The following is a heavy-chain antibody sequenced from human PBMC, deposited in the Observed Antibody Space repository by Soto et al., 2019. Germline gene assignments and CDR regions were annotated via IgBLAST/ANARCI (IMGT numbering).Heavy chain of an antibody. CDR1: GYTFTSYG. Sequence: QVQLVQSGAEVKKPGASVKVSCKASGYTFTSYGISWVRQAPGQGLEWMGWISAYNGNTNYAQKLQGRVTMTTDTSTSTAYVELRSLRSDDTAVYYCARVNYYASGSYYYYHMDVWGQGTAVTVSS. CDR3: ARVNYYASGSYYYYHMDV. CDR2: ISAYNGNT. D-gene: IGHD3-10*01. V-gene: IGHV1-18*01. J-gene: IGHJ6*02.